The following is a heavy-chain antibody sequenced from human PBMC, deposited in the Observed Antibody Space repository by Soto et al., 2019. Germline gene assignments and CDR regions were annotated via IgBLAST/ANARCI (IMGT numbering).Heavy chain of an antibody. V-gene: IGHV4-61*01. D-gene: IGHD3-22*01. CDR3: ARVRAFNFYDSSGYLDY. Sequence: SETLSLTCTVSGDSVTSDRYYWTWIRQPPGTGLDWIGYIDYSGSTNYNPALNSRFTMSLDTSKNQVSLKLNSVTAADTAMYFCARVRAFNFYDSSGYLDYWGQGILVTVSS. CDR2: IDYSGST. J-gene: IGHJ4*02. CDR1: GDSVTSDRYY.